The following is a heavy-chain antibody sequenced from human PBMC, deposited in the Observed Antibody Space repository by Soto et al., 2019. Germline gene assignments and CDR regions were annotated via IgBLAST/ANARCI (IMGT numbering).Heavy chain of an antibody. D-gene: IGHD3-10*01. J-gene: IGHJ3*02. V-gene: IGHV1-2*04. CDR1: GYTFTGYY. Sequence: QVQLVQSGAEVKKPGASVKVSCKASGYTFTGYYMHWVRQAPGQGLEWVGWINPNSGGTNYAQKFDGWVTMTRDTSISTAYMELSRLRSDDTAVYYCARSVLWFGENDAFDIWGQGTMVTVSS. CDR3: ARSVLWFGENDAFDI. CDR2: INPNSGGT.